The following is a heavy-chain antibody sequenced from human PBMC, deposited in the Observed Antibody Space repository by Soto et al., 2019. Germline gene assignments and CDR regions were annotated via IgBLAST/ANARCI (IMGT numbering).Heavy chain of an antibody. J-gene: IGHJ4*02. Sequence: QVQLQESGPGLVKPSETLSLTCTISGGSMSRYSCHWLRQPPGKGLEWIAYMYYSGTTDYNPSLKSRVSMSLDSSTNQFSLRLSSVTAADTAVYFCARGPTLTTDFWGRGILVTVSS. CDR3: ARGPTLTTDF. CDR2: MYYSGTT. V-gene: IGHV4-59*01. D-gene: IGHD4-17*01. CDR1: GGSMSRYS.